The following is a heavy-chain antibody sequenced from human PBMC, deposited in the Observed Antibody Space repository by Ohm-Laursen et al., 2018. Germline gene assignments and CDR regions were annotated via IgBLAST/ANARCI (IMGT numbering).Heavy chain of an antibody. V-gene: IGHV4-59*01. CDR3: TRGGLWSFDY. CDR1: GGSISTFY. D-gene: IGHD2-21*01. J-gene: IGHJ4*02. CDR2: ISHSGNT. Sequence: SETLSLTCTVSGGSISTFYWSWIRQPPGKGLEYIGYISHSGNTNYNPSLKSRVTISIDTSKNQFSLKLSSVTAADTAVYYCTRGGLWSFDYWGQGTLVTVSS.